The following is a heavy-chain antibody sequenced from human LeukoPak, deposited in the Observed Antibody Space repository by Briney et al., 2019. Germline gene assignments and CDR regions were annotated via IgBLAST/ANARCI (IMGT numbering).Heavy chain of an antibody. J-gene: IGHJ2*01. V-gene: IGHV4-34*01. D-gene: IGHD4-17*01. CDR2: INHSGST. Sequence: SETLSLTCAVYGGSFSGYYWSWIRQPPGKGLEWIGEINHSGSTNYNPSLKSRVTISVDTSKDQFSLKLSSVTAADTAVYYCARTDYGDYDEVYFDLWGRGTLVTVSS. CDR1: GGSFSGYY. CDR3: ARTDYGDYDEVYFDL.